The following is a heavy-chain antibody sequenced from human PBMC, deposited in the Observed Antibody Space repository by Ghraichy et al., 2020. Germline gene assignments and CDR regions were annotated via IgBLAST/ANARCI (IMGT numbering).Heavy chain of an antibody. CDR3: AISPRLVWLGELSTPHYYHYMDV. Sequence: SQTLSLTCAISGDTVFSDSVAWNWIRQSPSRGLEWLGRTNFRSRWYQDYSASVRGRITITPDVSKNQFSLQLNSVTPEDSALYYCAISPRLVWLGELSTPHYYHYMDVWGRGTTVTVSS. CDR1: GDTVFSDSVA. V-gene: IGHV6-1*01. D-gene: IGHD3-10*01. J-gene: IGHJ6*03. CDR2: TNFRSRWYQ.